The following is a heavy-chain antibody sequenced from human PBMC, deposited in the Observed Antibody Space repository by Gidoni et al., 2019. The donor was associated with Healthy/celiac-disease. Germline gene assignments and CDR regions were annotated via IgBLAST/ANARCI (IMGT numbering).Heavy chain of an antibody. Sequence: QLQLQESGPGLVKPSATLSLTCTVSGGSISRYYWSWIRQPPGKGLEWIGYSYYSGSPNYNPSLKSRVTISVDMSKNQFSLKLSSVTAADTAVYYCARDNEYYHDSSGYFRAFDPWGQGTLVTVSS. CDR3: ARDNEYYHDSSGYFRAFDP. D-gene: IGHD3-22*01. J-gene: IGHJ5*02. CDR1: GGSISRYY. CDR2: SYYSGSP. V-gene: IGHV4-59*01.